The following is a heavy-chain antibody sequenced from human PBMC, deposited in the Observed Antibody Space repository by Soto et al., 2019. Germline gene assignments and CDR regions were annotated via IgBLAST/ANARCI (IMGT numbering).Heavy chain of an antibody. CDR2: IYPSGGST. V-gene: IGHV1-46*01. CDR3: ARDRGGSGWYYLDY. D-gene: IGHD6-19*01. Sequence: GASVKVSCKASGYTFTNYFMHWVRQAPGQGLEWTGIIYPSGGSTSNAQNLQGRVTLTRDTSTSTVYMELSSLRLEDTAVYYCARDRGGSGWYYLDYWGQGTLVTVSS. J-gene: IGHJ4*02. CDR1: GYTFTNYF.